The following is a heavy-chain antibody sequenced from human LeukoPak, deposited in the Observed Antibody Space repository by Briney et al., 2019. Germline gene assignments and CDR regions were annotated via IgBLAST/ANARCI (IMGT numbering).Heavy chain of an antibody. J-gene: IGHJ4*02. V-gene: IGHV1-69*13. CDR3: ARGQVRQWLAVPFDD. CDR1: GGDFSNYG. D-gene: IGHD6-19*01. CDR2: IIPVFGTT. Sequence: GASVKVSCKASGGDFSNYGISWVRQAPGQGLGWMGGIIPVFGTTKYAQKFQGRVTITADESTSTAYMEVSSLRFEDTAVYYCARGQVRQWLAVPFDDWGQGTLVTVSS.